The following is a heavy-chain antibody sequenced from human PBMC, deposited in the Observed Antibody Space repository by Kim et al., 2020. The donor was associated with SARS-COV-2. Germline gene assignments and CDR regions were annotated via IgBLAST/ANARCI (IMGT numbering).Heavy chain of an antibody. D-gene: IGHD3-10*01. CDR3: ARGIRGSFHDH. CDR2: INTNTGKP. V-gene: IGHV7-4-1*02. CDR1: GYTFTVYP. J-gene: IGHJ4*02. Sequence: ASVKVSCKTSGYTFTVYPMNWVRQAPGQGLEWMGWINTNTGKPTYAQGFTGRFVFSVDNPATTAYLQISNLKAEDTATYFCARGIRGSFHDHWGQGTLVT.